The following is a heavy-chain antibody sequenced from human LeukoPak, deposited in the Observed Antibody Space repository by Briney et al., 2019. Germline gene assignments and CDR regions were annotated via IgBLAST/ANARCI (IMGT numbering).Heavy chain of an antibody. CDR3: AGRSSEYYYYYYMDV. Sequence: GGSLRLSCAASGFTVSSNYMSWVRQAPGKGLEWVSVIYSGGSTYYADSVKGRFTISRDNSKNTLYLQMNSLRAEDTAAYYCAGRSSEYYYYYYMDVWGKGTTVTVSS. J-gene: IGHJ6*03. V-gene: IGHV3-53*01. D-gene: IGHD2-15*01. CDR2: IYSGGST. CDR1: GFTVSSNY.